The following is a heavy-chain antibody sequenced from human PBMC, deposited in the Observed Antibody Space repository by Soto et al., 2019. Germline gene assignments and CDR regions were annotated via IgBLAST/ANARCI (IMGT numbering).Heavy chain of an antibody. V-gene: IGHV5-51*01. J-gene: IGHJ6*02. Sequence: GESLKISCKGSGYTFTDYWIGWVRQLPGKGLEWMGIIYPGDSDTRYSPSFQGHVTITVDKSTSTAYLQWNTLKASDTAMYYCARHISNSRYYYYAMDVWGQGTTVTVSS. CDR1: GYTFTDYW. D-gene: IGHD4-4*01. CDR2: IYPGDSDT. CDR3: ARHISNSRYYYYAMDV.